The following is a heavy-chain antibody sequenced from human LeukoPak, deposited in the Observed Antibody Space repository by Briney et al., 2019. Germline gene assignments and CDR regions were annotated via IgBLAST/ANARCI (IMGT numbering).Heavy chain of an antibody. V-gene: IGHV1-46*01. CDR1: GYTSTSYY. J-gene: IGHJ5*02. Sequence: ASVKVSCKASGYTSTSYYMHWVRQAPGQGLEWMGIINPSGGSTSYAQKFQGRVTMTRDTSTSTVYMELSSLRSEDTAVYYCARGGYSYGEDYWFDPWGQGTLVTVSS. CDR2: INPSGGST. D-gene: IGHD5-18*01. CDR3: ARGGYSYGEDYWFDP.